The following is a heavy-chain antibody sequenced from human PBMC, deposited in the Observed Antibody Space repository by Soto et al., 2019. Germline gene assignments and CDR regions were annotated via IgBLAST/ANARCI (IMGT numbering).Heavy chain of an antibody. D-gene: IGHD6-25*01. CDR2: ISISGGTI. Sequence: QVQLVESGGGLVKPGGSLRLSCAASGFTFSDYYMSWIRQAPGKGLEWLSYISISGGTIYYADSVKGRFSISRDNAKNSLYLQLSSVRAEDTAVYFCARERERVFDFWGQGTLVTVSS. J-gene: IGHJ4*02. V-gene: IGHV3-11*01. CDR1: GFTFSDYY. CDR3: ARERERVFDF.